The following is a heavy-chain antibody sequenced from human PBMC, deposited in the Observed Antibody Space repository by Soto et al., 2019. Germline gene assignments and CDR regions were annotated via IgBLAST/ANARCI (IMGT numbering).Heavy chain of an antibody. Sequence: GGSLRLSCVASGFGFHTYWMHWVRQVPGKGLVWVARINSDGDTSTYADSVKGRFPISRDNAKNTLYLQMNSLRAEDTAVYYCARDGYCSGGSCYDRGAFDIWGQGTMVTVSS. CDR3: ARDGYCSGGSCYDRGAFDI. CDR1: GFGFHTYW. J-gene: IGHJ3*02. D-gene: IGHD2-15*01. V-gene: IGHV3-74*01. CDR2: INSDGDTS.